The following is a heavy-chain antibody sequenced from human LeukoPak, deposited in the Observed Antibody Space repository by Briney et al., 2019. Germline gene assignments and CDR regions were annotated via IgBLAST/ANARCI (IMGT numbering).Heavy chain of an antibody. D-gene: IGHD6-13*01. CDR1: DGSIRSNNVF. CDR2: IYHSGST. V-gene: IGHV4-39*07. J-gene: IGHJ4*02. Sequence: SETLSLTCSVSDGSIRSNNVFWGWIRQPPGKGLEWIGYIYHSGSTYYNPSLKSRVTISVDRSKNQFSLKLSSVTAADTAVYYCASKGAAAVDYWGQGTLVTVSS. CDR3: ASKGAAAVDY.